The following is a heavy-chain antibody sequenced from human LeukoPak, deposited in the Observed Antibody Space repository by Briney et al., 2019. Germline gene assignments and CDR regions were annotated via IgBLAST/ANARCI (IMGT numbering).Heavy chain of an antibody. CDR2: IYHSGSS. CDR3: ARVDLSIAVAQENYYYYYMDV. D-gene: IGHD6-19*01. J-gene: IGHJ6*03. Sequence: SETLSLTCIVSGYSISSGYYWGWIRQPPGKGLEWIGSIYHSGSSLYNPSLKSRVTISVDTSKNQFSLKLRSMTAADTAEYYCARVDLSIAVAQENYYYYYMDVWGKGTTVTVSS. V-gene: IGHV4-38-2*02. CDR1: GYSISSGYY.